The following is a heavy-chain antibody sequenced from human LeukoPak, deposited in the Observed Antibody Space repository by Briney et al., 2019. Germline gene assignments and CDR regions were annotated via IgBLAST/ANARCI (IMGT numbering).Heavy chain of an antibody. CDR1: GYSFTNYW. CDR2: INPGDSDT. V-gene: IGHV5-51*01. J-gene: IGHJ4*02. Sequence: GESLKISCKVSGYSFTNYWIGWVRQMPGKGLEWMGIINPGDSDTRYSPSFQGQVTISADKSITTAYLQWSSLKASDTAMFYCAFYTPMNYFDYWGQGTLVTVSS. D-gene: IGHD5-18*01. CDR3: AFYTPMNYFDY.